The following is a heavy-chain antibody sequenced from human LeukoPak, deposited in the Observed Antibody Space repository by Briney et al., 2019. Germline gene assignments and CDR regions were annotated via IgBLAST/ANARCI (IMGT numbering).Heavy chain of an antibody. CDR2: ISGSGGST. D-gene: IGHD4-17*01. CDR1: GFTFSSYA. V-gene: IGHV3-23*01. CDR3: AKSPSYGDHEAGYFDY. Sequence: GGSLRLSCAASGFTFSSYAMSWVRQAPGKGLEWVSAISGSGGSTYYADSVKGRFTISRDNSKNTLYLQMNSLRAEDTAVYYCAKSPSYGDHEAGYFDYWGQGTLVTVSS. J-gene: IGHJ4*02.